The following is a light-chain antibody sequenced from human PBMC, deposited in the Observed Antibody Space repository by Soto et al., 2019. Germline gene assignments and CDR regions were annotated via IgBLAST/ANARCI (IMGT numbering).Light chain of an antibody. J-gene: IGLJ3*02. CDR1: RSDVGGYRF. V-gene: IGLV2-11*01. CDR2: DVD. Sequence: QSALTQPRSVSGSPGQSVTISCTGARSDVGGYRFVSWYQQHPDKAPKLMIYDVDKRPSGVPDRFSGSKSGNTASLTISGLRAGNKADFSCCPEEGGFTWGFGGGPSSPS. CDR3: CPEEGGFTWG.